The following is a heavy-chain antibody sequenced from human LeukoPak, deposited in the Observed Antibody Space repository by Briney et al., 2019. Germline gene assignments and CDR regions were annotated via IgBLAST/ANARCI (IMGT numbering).Heavy chain of an antibody. V-gene: IGHV3-48*01. CDR2: TSSGGSIK. CDR1: GFTFSSYA. Sequence: PGGSLRLSCAASGFTFSSYAMSWVRQAPGKGLEWVTYTSSGGSIKSYADSVKGRFSISRDSAKNSLYLEMNSLRAEDTAVYYCARVVRGGNSGHAFDIWGQGTMVTVSS. J-gene: IGHJ3*02. D-gene: IGHD4-23*01. CDR3: ARVVRGGNSGHAFDI.